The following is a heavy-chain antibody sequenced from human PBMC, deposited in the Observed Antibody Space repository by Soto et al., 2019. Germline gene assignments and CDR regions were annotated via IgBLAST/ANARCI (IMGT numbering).Heavy chain of an antibody. Sequence: GGSLRLSCAASGFTFDDYAMHWVRQAPGKGLEWVSGISWNSGIIAYADSVKGRFTISRDNAKNSLYLQMNSLRAEDTAFYYCASLAGVDYWGRGTLVTVSS. J-gene: IGHJ4*02. CDR3: ASLAGVDY. V-gene: IGHV3-9*01. CDR2: ISWNSGII. CDR1: GFTFDDYA.